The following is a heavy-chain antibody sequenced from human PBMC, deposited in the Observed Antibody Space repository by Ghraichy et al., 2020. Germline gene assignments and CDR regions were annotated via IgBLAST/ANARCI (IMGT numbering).Heavy chain of an antibody. J-gene: IGHJ6*02. V-gene: IGHV4-34*01. CDR2: INHSGST. D-gene: IGHD1-1*01. CDR3: ASGTPGQLYGMDV. Sequence: SETLSLTCAVYGGSFSGYYWSWIRQPPGKGLEWIGEINHSGSTNYNPSLKSRVTISVDTSKNQFSLKLSSVTAADTAVYYCASGTPGQLYGMDVWGQGTTVTVSS. CDR1: GGSFSGYY.